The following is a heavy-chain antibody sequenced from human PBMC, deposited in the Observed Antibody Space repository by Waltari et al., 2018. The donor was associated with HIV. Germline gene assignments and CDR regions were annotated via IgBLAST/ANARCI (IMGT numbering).Heavy chain of an antibody. CDR3: ASLYNYVWGSPPPFDY. D-gene: IGHD3-16*01. CDR1: GFPFSRYW. Sequence: EVQLVESGGGLVQPGGSLRSSCAASGFPFSRYWMHWVRQAPGKGLVWVSRINSDGSSTNYADSVKGRFTISRDNAKNTVYLQMNSLRAEDTALYYCASLYNYVWGSPPPFDYWGQGTLVTVSS. J-gene: IGHJ4*02. CDR2: INSDGSST. V-gene: IGHV3-74*01.